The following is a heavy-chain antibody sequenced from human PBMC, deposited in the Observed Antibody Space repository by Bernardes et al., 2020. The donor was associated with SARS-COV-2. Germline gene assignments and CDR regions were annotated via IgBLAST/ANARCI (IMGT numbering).Heavy chain of an antibody. CDR3: ARGYDSRSYYYMDV. J-gene: IGHJ6*03. V-gene: IGHV4-59*01. Sequence: SETLSLTCAVYGGSFSGYYWSWIRQPPGKGLEWIGYIYYSGSTNYNPSLKSRVTISVDTSKNQFSLKLSSVTAADTAVYYCARGYDSRSYYYMDVWGKGTTVTVSS. CDR2: IYYSGST. D-gene: IGHD3-3*01. CDR1: GGSFSGYY.